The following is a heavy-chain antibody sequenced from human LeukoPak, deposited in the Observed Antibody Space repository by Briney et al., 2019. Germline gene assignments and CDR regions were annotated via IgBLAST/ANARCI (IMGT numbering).Heavy chain of an antibody. Sequence: SETLSLTCTVSGDSISAYYWSWIRQPPGKRLEWIAYRKSTGDTNYNPSLKSRVTLSIDTSRNLFSLKLSSVTAADTAVYYCAAFVYGVTEDYWGQGTLVTVSS. V-gene: IGHV4-4*08. CDR2: RKSTGDT. CDR3: AAFVYGVTEDY. CDR1: GDSISAYY. D-gene: IGHD3-3*01. J-gene: IGHJ4*02.